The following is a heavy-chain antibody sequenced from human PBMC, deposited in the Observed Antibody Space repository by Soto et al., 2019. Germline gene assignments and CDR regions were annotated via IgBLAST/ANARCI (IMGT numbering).Heavy chain of an antibody. CDR3: EKLRSSSTNFDY. CDR1: GFTFSSYG. J-gene: IGHJ4*02. Sequence: PGGSLRLSCAASGFTFSSYGMHWVRQAPGKGLEWVAVISYDGSNKYYADSVKGRFTISRDNSKNTLYLQMNSLRAEDTAVYYCEKLRSSSTNFDYWGQGTLVTVSS. V-gene: IGHV3-30*18. D-gene: IGHD6-6*01. CDR2: ISYDGSNK.